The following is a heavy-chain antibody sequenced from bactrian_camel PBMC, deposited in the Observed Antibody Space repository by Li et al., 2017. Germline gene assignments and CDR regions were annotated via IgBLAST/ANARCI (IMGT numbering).Heavy chain of an antibody. CDR2: IASDGSA. V-gene: IGHV3S53*01. J-gene: IGHJ4*01. Sequence: HVQLVESGGGSVQAGGSLRLSCTAPGFTANNCGMSWYRQAAGKQREWVSRIASDGSASYADSVKGRFTISEDKAKDTVYLQLNSLKPEDTAMYYCAAGPDYGGTCGHGDYEYNYWAQGTQ. CDR3: AAGPDYGGTCGHGDYEYNY. CDR1: GFTANNCG. D-gene: IGHD7*01.